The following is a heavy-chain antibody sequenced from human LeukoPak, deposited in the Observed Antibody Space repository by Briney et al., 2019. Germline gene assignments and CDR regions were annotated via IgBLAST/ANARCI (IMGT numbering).Heavy chain of an antibody. J-gene: IGHJ4*02. CDR2: ISDDGDNT. Sequence: PGGSLRLSCAASGFTFSSYAMSWVRQAPGKGLEWVSIISDDGDNTYYADSVKGRFTISRDNSKNTLYLQMNSLRAEDTAVYYCAKDLGYYDSSGYSFNYFDYWGQGTLVTVSS. CDR1: GFTFSSYA. D-gene: IGHD3-22*01. V-gene: IGHV3-23*01. CDR3: AKDLGYYDSSGYSFNYFDY.